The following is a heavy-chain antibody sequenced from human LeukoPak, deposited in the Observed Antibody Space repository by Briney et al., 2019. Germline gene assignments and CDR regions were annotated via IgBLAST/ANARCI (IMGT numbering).Heavy chain of an antibody. J-gene: IGHJ6*03. CDR2: ISSNGGST. CDR1: GFTFSSYA. D-gene: IGHD3-3*01. Sequence: GGSLRLSCAASGFTFSSYAMHWVRQAPGKGLEYVSAISSNGGSTYYANSVKGRFTISRDNSKNTLYLQMGSLRAEDMAVYYCARGRSLRFLEWLSGGYMDVWGKGTTVTVSS. CDR3: ARGRSLRFLEWLSGGYMDV. V-gene: IGHV3-64*01.